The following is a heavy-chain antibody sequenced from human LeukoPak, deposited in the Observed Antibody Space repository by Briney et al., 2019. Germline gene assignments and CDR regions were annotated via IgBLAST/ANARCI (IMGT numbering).Heavy chain of an antibody. Sequence: GGSLRLSCAASGFTFSTYWMHWVRQAPGKGLVWVSRINSDGSSTNYADSVKGRFTISRDNAKNTLYLQMNSLRAEVTAVYYCARGPIQDSGRYYVGDYWGQGTLVTVSS. J-gene: IGHJ4*02. D-gene: IGHD1-26*01. CDR2: INSDGSST. CDR3: ARGPIQDSGRYYVGDY. V-gene: IGHV3-74*01. CDR1: GFTFSTYW.